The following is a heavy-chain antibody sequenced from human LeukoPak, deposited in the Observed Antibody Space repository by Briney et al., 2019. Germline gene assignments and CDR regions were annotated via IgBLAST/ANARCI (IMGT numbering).Heavy chain of an antibody. D-gene: IGHD2-15*01. V-gene: IGHV3-15*01. CDR3: TTDRRYCSGGTCYYDRNY. Sequence: GGSLRLSCAASGFTFSSAWMTWVRQAPGKGLEWVGHIKSKIDGGTTEYAAPVKGRFTISRDDSKNTVYLQMNSLQTEDTAVYYCTTDRRYCSGGTCYYDRNYWGQGTLVTVSS. CDR1: GFTFSSAW. J-gene: IGHJ4*02. CDR2: IKSKIDGGTT.